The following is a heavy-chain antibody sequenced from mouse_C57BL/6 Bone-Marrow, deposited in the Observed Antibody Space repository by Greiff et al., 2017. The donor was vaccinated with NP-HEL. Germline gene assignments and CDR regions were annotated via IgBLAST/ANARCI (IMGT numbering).Heavy chain of an antibody. Sequence: VQLQQSGAELVKPGASVKLSCKASGYTFTSYWMHWVKQRPGQGLEWIGMIHPNSGSTNYNEKFKSKATLTVDKSSSTAYMQLSSLTSEDSAVYYCARRTFHYYGSSYWYFDVWGTGTTVTVSS. CDR2: IHPNSGST. V-gene: IGHV1-64*01. J-gene: IGHJ1*03. D-gene: IGHD1-1*01. CDR3: ARRTFHYYGSSYWYFDV. CDR1: GYTFTSYW.